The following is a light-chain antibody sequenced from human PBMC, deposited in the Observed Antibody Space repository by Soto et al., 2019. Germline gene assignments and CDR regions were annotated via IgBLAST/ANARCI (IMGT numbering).Light chain of an antibody. CDR2: DAS. V-gene: IGKV3-11*01. CDR3: QQRTNWPYT. CDR1: QSVSSY. J-gene: IGKJ2*01. Sequence: EVVLTQSPGTLSLSPGERATLSCRASQSVSSYLAWFQQKPGQAPRLLIYDASNRATGIPDRFSGNGSGTDFTLTISSLEPEDFAVYYCQQRTNWPYTFGLGTKVEIK.